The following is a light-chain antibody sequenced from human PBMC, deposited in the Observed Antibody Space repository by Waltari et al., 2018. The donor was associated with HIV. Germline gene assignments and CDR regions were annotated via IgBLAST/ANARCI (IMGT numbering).Light chain of an antibody. CDR1: SSNIGSNI. V-gene: IGLV1-44*01. CDR3: AAWDDSLNAWV. J-gene: IGLJ3*02. Sequence: QSVLTQPPSASGTPGQRVSISCSGSSSNIGSNIVNWYQQLPGTAPKLRIYSNNRRPSGVPYRFSGSKSGTSASLAISGLQSEDEADYYCAAWDDSLNAWVFGGGTKLTVL. CDR2: SNN.